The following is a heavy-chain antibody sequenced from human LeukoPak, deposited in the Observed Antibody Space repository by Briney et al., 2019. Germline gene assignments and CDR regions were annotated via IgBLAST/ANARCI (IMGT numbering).Heavy chain of an antibody. Sequence: GGSLRLSCAASGFTFSNYAMHWVRQAPGKGLEWVAVISYDGSNKYYADSVKGRFAISRDNSKNTLYLQLTSLRSEDTAVYYCAKRSGLGSYDFWGQGTLVTVSS. CDR3: AKRSGLGSYDF. CDR2: ISYDGSNK. CDR1: GFTFSNYA. J-gene: IGHJ4*02. D-gene: IGHD1-26*01. V-gene: IGHV3-30*09.